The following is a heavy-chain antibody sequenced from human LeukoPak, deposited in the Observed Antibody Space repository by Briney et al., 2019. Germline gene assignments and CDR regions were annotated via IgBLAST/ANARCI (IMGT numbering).Heavy chain of an antibody. J-gene: IGHJ4*02. CDR3: ARTAAAGPAPGDY. D-gene: IGHD6-13*01. CDR1: GGTFSSYA. Sequence: ASVKVSCKASGGTFSSYAISWVRQAPGQGLEWMGGIIPIFGTANYAQKFQGRVTITADESTSTAYMELRSLRSDDTAVYYCARTAAAGPAPGDYWGQGTLVTVSS. V-gene: IGHV1-69*13. CDR2: IIPIFGTA.